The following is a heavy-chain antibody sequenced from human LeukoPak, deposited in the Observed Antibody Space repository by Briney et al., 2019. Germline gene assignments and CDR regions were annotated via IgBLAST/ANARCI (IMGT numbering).Heavy chain of an antibody. CDR3: AKDHGDYVNLLPMDV. J-gene: IGHJ6*02. D-gene: IGHD4-17*01. Sequence: GGSLRLSCAASGFTLSSYAMSWVRPAPGKGREWVSAISGSGGSTYYADSVKGRFTISRDNSKNTLYLQMNSLRAEDTAVYYCAKDHGDYVNLLPMDVWGQGTTVTVSS. CDR2: ISGSGGST. CDR1: GFTLSSYA. V-gene: IGHV3-23*01.